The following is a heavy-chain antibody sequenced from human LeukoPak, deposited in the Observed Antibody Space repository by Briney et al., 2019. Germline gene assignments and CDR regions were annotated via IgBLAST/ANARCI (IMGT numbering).Heavy chain of an antibody. Sequence: SETLSLTCAVSGYSISSGYYWGWIRQPPGKGLEWIGSIYHNGSTYYNPSLKSRVTISVDTSKNQFSLKLSSVTAADTAVYYCATGISGVGELSHWFDPWGQGTLVTVSS. CDR1: GYSISSGYY. CDR2: IYHNGST. J-gene: IGHJ5*02. V-gene: IGHV4-38-2*01. CDR3: ATGISGVGELSHWFDP. D-gene: IGHD3-16*02.